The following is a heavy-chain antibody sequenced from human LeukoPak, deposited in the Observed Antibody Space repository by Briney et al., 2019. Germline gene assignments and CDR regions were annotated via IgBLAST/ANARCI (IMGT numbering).Heavy chain of an antibody. Sequence: GGSLRLSCAASGFTLSSYSLNWVRQAPGKGLEWVSSISSSSSYIYYADSVKGRFTISRDNAKNSLYLQMNSLRAEDTAVYYCARGRSSSWYSFDYWGQGTLVTVSS. J-gene: IGHJ4*02. CDR1: GFTLSSYS. D-gene: IGHD6-13*01. V-gene: IGHV3-21*01. CDR3: ARGRSSSWYSFDY. CDR2: ISSSSSYI.